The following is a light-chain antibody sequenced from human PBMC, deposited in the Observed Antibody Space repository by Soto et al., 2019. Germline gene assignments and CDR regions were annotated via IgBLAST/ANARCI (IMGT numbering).Light chain of an antibody. J-gene: IGLJ2*01. CDR1: SSDVGGYNY. CDR2: EVN. CDR3: SSYAGNNVLV. Sequence: QSVLTQPPSASGSPGQSVTIPCTGTSSDVGGYNYVSWYQQHPGKAPRLMIYEVNKRPSGVPYRFSGSKSGNTASLTVSGLQADDEAFYYCSSYAGNNVLVFGGGTKLTVL. V-gene: IGLV2-8*01.